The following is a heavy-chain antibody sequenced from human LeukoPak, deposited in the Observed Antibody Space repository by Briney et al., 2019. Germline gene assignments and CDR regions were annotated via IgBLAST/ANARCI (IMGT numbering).Heavy chain of an antibody. V-gene: IGHV7-4-1*02. CDR2: INTNTGNP. CDR3: ARDGLRSCTSSSCYPGEDAFDI. Sequence: GASVKVSCKASGYTFTSYAMNWVRQAPGQGLEWMGWINTNTGNPTYAQGFTGRFVFSLDPSISTAYLHISGLKAEDTAVYYCARDGLRSCTSSSCYPGEDAFDIWGQGTMVTASS. CDR1: GYTFTSYA. J-gene: IGHJ3*02. D-gene: IGHD2-2*01.